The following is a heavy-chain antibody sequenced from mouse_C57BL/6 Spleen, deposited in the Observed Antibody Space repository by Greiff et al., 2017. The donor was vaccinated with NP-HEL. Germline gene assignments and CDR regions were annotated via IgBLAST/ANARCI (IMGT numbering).Heavy chain of an antibody. J-gene: IGHJ2*01. CDR2: IRNKANGDTT. CDR3: ARYSNYFDY. V-gene: IGHV7-3*01. Sequence: EVKLQESGGGLVQPGGSLSLSCAASGFTFTDYYMSWVRQPPGKALEWLGFIRNKANGDTTEYSAAVKGRFTISRDKSQSILYLQMNALRAEDSATYYCARYSNYFDYWGQGTTLTVSS. CDR1: GFTFTDYY.